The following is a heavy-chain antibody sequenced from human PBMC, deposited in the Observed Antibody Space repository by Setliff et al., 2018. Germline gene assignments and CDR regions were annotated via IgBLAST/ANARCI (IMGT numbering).Heavy chain of an antibody. CDR3: ARGPRHNFWSGYYLVAVNY. Sequence: RASVKVSCKASGYTFTGYYMHWVRQAPGQGLEWMGWINPNSGGTNYAQKFQGWVTMTRDTSISTAYMELSRLRSDDTAVYYCARGPRHNFWSGYYLVAVNYWGQGTLVTVSS. CDR1: GYTFTGYY. D-gene: IGHD3-3*01. V-gene: IGHV1-2*04. J-gene: IGHJ4*02. CDR2: INPNSGGT.